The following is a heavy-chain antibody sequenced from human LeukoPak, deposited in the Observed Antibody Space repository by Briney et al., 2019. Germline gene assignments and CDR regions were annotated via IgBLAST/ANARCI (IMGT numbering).Heavy chain of an antibody. CDR2: ISGSGGST. CDR1: GFTFSSYA. D-gene: IGHD4-17*01. V-gene: IGHV3-23*01. Sequence: GGSLRLSCAASGFTFSSYAMSWVRQAPGKGLEWVSAISGSGGSTYYADSVKGRFTISRDNAKNSLYLQMNSLRAEDTAVYYCANGEVYFDYWGQGTLVTVSS. J-gene: IGHJ4*02. CDR3: ANGEVYFDY.